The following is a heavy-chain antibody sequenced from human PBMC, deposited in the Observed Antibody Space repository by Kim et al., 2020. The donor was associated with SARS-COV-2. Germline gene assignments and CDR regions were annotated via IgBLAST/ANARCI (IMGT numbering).Heavy chain of an antibody. Sequence: GGSLRLSCAASGFTFSSYAMHWVRQAPGKGLEWVAAISYDGSNKYYADSVKGRFTISRDNSKNTLYLQMNSLRAEDTAVYYCARSRAVATFDYWGQGTLATVS. D-gene: IGHD5-12*01. V-gene: IGHV3-30*04. CDR2: ISYDGSNK. CDR3: ARSRAVATFDY. J-gene: IGHJ4*02. CDR1: GFTFSSYA.